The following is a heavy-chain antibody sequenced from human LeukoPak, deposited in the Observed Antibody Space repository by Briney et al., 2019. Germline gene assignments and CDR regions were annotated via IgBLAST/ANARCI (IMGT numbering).Heavy chain of an antibody. V-gene: IGHV3-21*01. J-gene: IGHJ4*02. CDR2: ISSSSSYI. CDR3: ARDQSELLPCLDY. CDR1: GFTFSSYS. Sequence: GGSLRLSYAASGFTFSSYSMNWVRQAPGKGLEWASSISSSSSYIYYADSVKGRFTISRDNAKISLYLQMNSLRAEDTAVYYCARDQSELLPCLDYWGQGTLVTVSS. D-gene: IGHD1-26*01.